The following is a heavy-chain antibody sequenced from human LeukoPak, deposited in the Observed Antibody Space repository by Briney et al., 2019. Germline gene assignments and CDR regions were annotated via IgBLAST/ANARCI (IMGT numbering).Heavy chain of an antibody. Sequence: PGGSLRLSCAACGFTLSHYYMTWIRQAPGKGLEWLSCISSSGDTIYYADSVKGRFTVSRDNAENSLYLQMNSLRAEDTAMYYCARQGSEIDYWGRGTLVTVSS. CDR3: ARQGSEIDY. V-gene: IGHV3-11*01. J-gene: IGHJ4*02. CDR2: ISSSGDTI. CDR1: GFTLSHYY.